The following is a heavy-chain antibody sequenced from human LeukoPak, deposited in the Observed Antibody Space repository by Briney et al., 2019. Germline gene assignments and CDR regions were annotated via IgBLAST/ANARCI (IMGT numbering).Heavy chain of an antibody. J-gene: IGHJ3*02. CDR2: ISDSGST. CDR3: ARVSKYQLLSGGYDASDI. D-gene: IGHD2-2*01. CDR1: GGSISSYY. V-gene: IGHV4-59*12. Sequence: SETLSLTCTVSGGSISSYYWSWIRQPPGKGLEWIGYISDSGSTYYNPSLKSRVTISVDASKNQFSLKVNSVTAADTAVYYCARVSKYQLLSGGYDASDIWGQGTMVAVSP.